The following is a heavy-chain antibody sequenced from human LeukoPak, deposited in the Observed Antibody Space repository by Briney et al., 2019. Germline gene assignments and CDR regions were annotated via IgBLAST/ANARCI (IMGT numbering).Heavy chain of an antibody. CDR3: AREYSSSSGRAFDI. Sequence: PGGSLRLSCAASGFTFSSYSMNWVRQAPGKGLEWVSYLSSSSSTIYYAASVKGRFTISRDNAKNSLYLQMNSLRAEDTAVYYCAREYSSSSGRAFDIWGQGTMVTVSS. CDR2: LSSSSSTI. D-gene: IGHD6-6*01. J-gene: IGHJ3*02. CDR1: GFTFSSYS. V-gene: IGHV3-48*01.